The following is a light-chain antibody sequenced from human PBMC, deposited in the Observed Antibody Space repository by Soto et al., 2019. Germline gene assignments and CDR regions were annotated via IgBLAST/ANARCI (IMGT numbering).Light chain of an antibody. J-gene: IGLJ1*01. CDR1: SSDVGSYNR. Sequence: QSALAQPPSVSGSPGQSVAISCTGDSSDVGSYNRVSWYQQSPGTAPKLIIYEVTTRPSGVPDRFSGSKSGNTASLTISGLQAEDEADYYCNSYTISGTYVFGTGTKVTVL. V-gene: IGLV2-18*02. CDR2: EVT. CDR3: NSYTISGTYV.